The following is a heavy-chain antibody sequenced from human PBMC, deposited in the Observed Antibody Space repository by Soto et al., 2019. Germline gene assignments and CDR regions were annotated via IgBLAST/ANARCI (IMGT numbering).Heavy chain of an antibody. D-gene: IGHD3-9*01. V-gene: IGHV1-46*01. CDR3: ARDEAYYDILTGQVPYYYYGMDV. CDR2: INPSGGST. J-gene: IGHJ6*02. CDR1: GYTFTSYY. Sequence: ASVKVSCKASGYTFTSYYMHWVRQAPGQGLEWMGIINPSGGSTSYAQKFQGRVTMTRDTSTSTVYMELSSLRSEDTAVYYCARDEAYYDILTGQVPYYYYGMDVWGQGTTVPVSS.